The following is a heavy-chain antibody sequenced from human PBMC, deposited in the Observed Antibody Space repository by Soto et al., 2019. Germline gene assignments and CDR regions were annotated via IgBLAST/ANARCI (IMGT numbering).Heavy chain of an antibody. CDR3: ARSSRSYFDY. CDR2: IYDSGST. V-gene: IGHV4-31*03. J-gene: IGHJ4*02. Sequence: SETLSLTCTVSGGSISRSGYFWSWIRQHPGKGLEWIGYIYDSGSTYYNPSLKSRVSLSVDTSKNQFSLNLTSVTAADTAMYYCARSSRSYFDYWGQGTLVTVSS. CDR1: GGSISRSGYF.